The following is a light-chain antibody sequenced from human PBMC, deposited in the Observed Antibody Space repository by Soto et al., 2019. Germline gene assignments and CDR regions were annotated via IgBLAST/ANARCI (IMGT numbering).Light chain of an antibody. CDR1: QSVISY. CDR3: QPRRSWPLT. V-gene: IGKV3-11*01. J-gene: IGKJ5*01. Sequence: ESVLIQAPAALSLSTGERATLSCWASQSVISYLAWYQQKPGQPPRLLIYETSNRATGIPARFSGSGSGTDFTLTISSLEPEDFAVYYCQPRRSWPLTFAQGIRLALK. CDR2: ETS.